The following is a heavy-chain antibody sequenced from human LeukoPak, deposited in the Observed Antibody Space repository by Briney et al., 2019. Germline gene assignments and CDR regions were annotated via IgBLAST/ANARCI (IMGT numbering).Heavy chain of an antibody. J-gene: IGHJ6*02. D-gene: IGHD1-26*01. CDR1: GFTFSSYW. V-gene: IGHV3-7*01. CDR2: IKQDGSEK. CDR3: ATGSGSSAMDV. Sequence: GGSLRLSCAASGFTFSSYWMSWVRQAPWKGLEWVANIKQDGSEKYYVDSVKGRFTISRDNAKNSLYLQMNSLRAEDTAVYYCATGSGSSAMDVWGQGTTVTVSS.